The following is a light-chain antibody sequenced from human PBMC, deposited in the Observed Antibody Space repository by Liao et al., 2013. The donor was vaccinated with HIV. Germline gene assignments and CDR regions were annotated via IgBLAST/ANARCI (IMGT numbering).Light chain of an antibody. CDR1: KLGDKY. CDR2: QDT. Sequence: SYELTQPPSVSVSPGQTASITCSGDKLGDKYTCWYQQKPGQSPVLVIYQDTKRPSGISERFSGSSSGDTATLTISGTQAVDEADYYCQAWDNSAVVFGGGTKLTV. J-gene: IGLJ3*02. V-gene: IGLV3-1*01. CDR3: QAWDNSAVV.